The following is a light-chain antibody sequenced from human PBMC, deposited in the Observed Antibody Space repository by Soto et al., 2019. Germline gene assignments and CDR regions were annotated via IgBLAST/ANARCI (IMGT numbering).Light chain of an antibody. CDR3: QQYGSSPVT. J-gene: IGKJ5*01. Sequence: EIVLTQSPGTLSLSPGERATLSCRASQSVSSSYLAWYQQKPGQAPRLLIYGASSRATGIPDRFSGSGSGTAFTLTISRLEPEDLAVYYCQQYGSSPVTFGQGTRLEIK. V-gene: IGKV3-20*01. CDR1: QSVSSSY. CDR2: GAS.